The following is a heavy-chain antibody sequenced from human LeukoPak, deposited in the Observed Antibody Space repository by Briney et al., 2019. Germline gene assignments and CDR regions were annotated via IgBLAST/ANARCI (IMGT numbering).Heavy chain of an antibody. CDR2: INPNSGGT. D-gene: IGHD4-17*01. V-gene: IGHV1-2*02. CDR3: ARDLGDYGGEPDY. J-gene: IGHJ4*02. CDR1: GYTFTGYY. Sequence: ASVKVSCKASGYTFTGYYMHWVRQAPGQGLEWMGWINPNSGGTNYAQKFQGRVTMTRDTSINTAYMELSRLRSDDTAVYYCARDLGDYGGEPDYWGQGTLVTVSS.